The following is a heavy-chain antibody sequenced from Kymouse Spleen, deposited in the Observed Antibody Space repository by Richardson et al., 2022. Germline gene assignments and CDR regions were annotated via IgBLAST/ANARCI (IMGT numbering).Heavy chain of an antibody. CDR2: ISYDGSNK. J-gene: IGHJ6*02. V-gene: IGHV3-30*18. Sequence: QVQLVESGGGVVQPGRSLRLSCAASGFTFSSYGMHWVRQAPGKGLEWVAVISYDGSNKYYADSVKGRFTISRDNSKNTLYLQMNSLRAEDTAVYYCAKDGTYYYGSGSPLEGMDVWGQGTTVTVSS. CDR3: AKDGTYYYGSGSPLEGMDV. CDR1: GFTFSSYG. D-gene: IGHD3-10*01.